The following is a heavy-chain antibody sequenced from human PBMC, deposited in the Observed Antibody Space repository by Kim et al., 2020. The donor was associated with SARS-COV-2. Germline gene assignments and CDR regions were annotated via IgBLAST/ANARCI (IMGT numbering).Heavy chain of an antibody. V-gene: IGHV3-7*01. D-gene: IGHD2-8*01. CDR1: GFTFSSYW. Sequence: GGSLRLSCAASGFTFSSYWMSWVRQAPGKGLEWVANIKQDGSEKYYVDSVKGRFTISRDNAKNSLYLQMNSLRAEDTAVYYCARVLITAYYYYYYGMDVWGQGTTVTVSS. CDR3: ARVLITAYYYYYYGMDV. CDR2: IKQDGSEK. J-gene: IGHJ6*02.